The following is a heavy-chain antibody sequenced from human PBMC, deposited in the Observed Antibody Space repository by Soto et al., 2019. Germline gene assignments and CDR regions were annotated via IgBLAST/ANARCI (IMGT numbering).Heavy chain of an antibody. CDR3: AQDFTSGWYVY. V-gene: IGHV3-23*01. Sequence: EVQLLESGGGLVQPGGSLRLSCAGSGFTFRSFAMSWVRQAPGKGLEWVSTISGSGGSTYYADSMKGRFTISRDNSKNTLYLQMNSLRAEDTAIYYCAQDFTSGWYVYWGQGTLVTVSS. J-gene: IGHJ4*02. CDR1: GFTFRSFA. CDR2: ISGSGGST. D-gene: IGHD6-19*01.